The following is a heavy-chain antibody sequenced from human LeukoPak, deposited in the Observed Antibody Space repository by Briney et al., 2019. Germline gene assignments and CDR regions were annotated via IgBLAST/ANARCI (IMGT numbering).Heavy chain of an antibody. J-gene: IGHJ4*02. CDR2: ISSSNSYI. CDR3: AKTGGRGDPFDY. Sequence: GGSLRLSCATSGFTFSRYSMNWVRQAPGKGLEWVSSISSSNSYINYADSVKGRFTISRDNAENSLYLEMNSLRVEDTAVYYCAKTGGRGDPFDYWGQGTLVTVSS. V-gene: IGHV3-21*01. D-gene: IGHD2-21*02. CDR1: GFTFSRYS.